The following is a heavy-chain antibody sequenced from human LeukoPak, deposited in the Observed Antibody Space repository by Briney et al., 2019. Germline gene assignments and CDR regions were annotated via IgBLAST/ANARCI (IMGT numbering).Heavy chain of an antibody. CDR1: GFTVSSNS. D-gene: IGHD4/OR15-4a*01. J-gene: IGHJ4*02. Sequence: HPGGSLRLSCTGSGFTVSSNSMSWVRQAPGKGLEWVSFIYSDNTHYSDSMKGRFTISRDNSKNTLYLQMNSLRAEDTAVYYCARRAGAYSHPYDYWGQGTLVTVSS. V-gene: IGHV3-53*01. CDR2: IYSDNT. CDR3: ARRAGAYSHPYDY.